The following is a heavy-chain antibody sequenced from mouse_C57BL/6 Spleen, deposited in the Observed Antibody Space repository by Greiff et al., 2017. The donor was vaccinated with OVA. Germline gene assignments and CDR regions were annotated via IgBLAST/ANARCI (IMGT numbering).Heavy chain of an antibody. Sequence: QVQLQQSGAELVRPGASVTLSCKASGYTFTDYEMHWVKQTPVHGLEWIGAIDPETGGTAYNQKFKGKAILTADKSSSTAYMELRSLTSEDSAVYYCTRYYDYGGFDYWGQGTTLTVSS. CDR2: IDPETGGT. J-gene: IGHJ2*01. D-gene: IGHD2-4*01. CDR1: GYTFTDYE. CDR3: TRYYDYGGFDY. V-gene: IGHV1-15*01.